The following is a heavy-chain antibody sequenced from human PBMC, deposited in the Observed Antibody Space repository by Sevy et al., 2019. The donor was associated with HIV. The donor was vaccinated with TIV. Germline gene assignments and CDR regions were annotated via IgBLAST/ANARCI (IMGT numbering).Heavy chain of an antibody. Sequence: GGSLRLSCAASGFTFSSCAMTWVRQAPGKGLEWVSAISGSGGSTYYAGSVKGRFTISRDNSKNTLYLQMNSVRVEDTDVYYCAKDLGDYVWGTFRENWGQGTLVTVSS. J-gene: IGHJ4*02. CDR2: ISGSGGST. V-gene: IGHV3-23*01. CDR3: AKDLGDYVWGTFREN. D-gene: IGHD3-16*02. CDR1: GFTFSSCA.